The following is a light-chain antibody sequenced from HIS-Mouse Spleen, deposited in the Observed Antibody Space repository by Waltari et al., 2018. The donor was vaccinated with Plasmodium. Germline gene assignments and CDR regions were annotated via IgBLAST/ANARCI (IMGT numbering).Light chain of an antibody. V-gene: IGLV3-10*01. CDR1: ALPTKY. Sequence: SYELTQPPSVSVSPGQTARITCSGDALPTKYAYWYQRKSGQAPVLVIYAASKRPSGTPGRFSGSSSGTMATLTISGAQVEDEADYYCYSTDSSGNHRVFGGGTKLTVL. J-gene: IGLJ3*02. CDR2: AAS. CDR3: YSTDSSGNHRV.